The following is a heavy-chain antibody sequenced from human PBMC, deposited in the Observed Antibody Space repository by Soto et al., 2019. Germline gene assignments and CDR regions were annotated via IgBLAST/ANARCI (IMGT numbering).Heavy chain of an antibody. CDR2: ISGSGMST. D-gene: IGHD2-21*02. Sequence: GGSLRLSCAASGFTFSSYAMSWVRQAPGKGLEWVSAISGSGMSTYYADSVKGRFTISRDNSKNTVYLQMNSLRAEDTAIYYCAKDQVEVVTATGLDYWGQGTLVTVSS. CDR1: GFTFSSYA. V-gene: IGHV3-23*01. CDR3: AKDQVEVVTATGLDY. J-gene: IGHJ4*02.